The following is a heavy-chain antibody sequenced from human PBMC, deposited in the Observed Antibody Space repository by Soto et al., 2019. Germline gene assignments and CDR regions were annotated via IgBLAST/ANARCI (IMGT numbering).Heavy chain of an antibody. CDR1: GYTLTDLS. V-gene: IGHV1-24*01. Sequence: ASVKVSCKVSGYTLTDLSMHWVRQAPGQGLEWMGGFDAKGGEAISAQKFQGRVTMTEDTSTDTAYMKLRSLRSDDTALYFCAVYSKSASYYFAYWGQGTLVTVSS. CDR2: FDAKGGEA. D-gene: IGHD6-13*01. CDR3: AVYSKSASYYFAY. J-gene: IGHJ4*02.